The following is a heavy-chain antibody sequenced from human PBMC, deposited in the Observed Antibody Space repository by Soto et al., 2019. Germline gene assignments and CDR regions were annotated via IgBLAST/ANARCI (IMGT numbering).Heavy chain of an antibody. V-gene: IGHV6-1*01. J-gene: IGHJ5*02. CDR3: ASGWLVRRGGPGWFDP. CDR2: TYYRSKWYN. D-gene: IGHD6-19*01. CDR1: GDSVSSNSAA. Sequence: SQTLSLTCAISGDSVSSNSAAWNWIRQSPSRGLEWLGRTYYRSKWYNDYAVSVKSRITINPDTSKNQFSLQLNSVTPEDTAVYYCASGWLVRRGGPGWFDPWGQGTLVTVSS.